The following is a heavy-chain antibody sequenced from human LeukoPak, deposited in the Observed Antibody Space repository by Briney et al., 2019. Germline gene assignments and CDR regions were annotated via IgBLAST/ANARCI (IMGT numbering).Heavy chain of an antibody. J-gene: IGHJ4*02. CDR1: GGSISSSNW. CDR2: IYHSGST. D-gene: IGHD6-13*01. V-gene: IGHV4-4*02. Sequence: SETLSLTCAVSGGSISSSNWCRWFSQPPGKGLEWIGEIYHSGSTNYNPSLKSRVTISVDKSKNQFSLKLSSVTAADTAVYYCARGIAAAGTVDYWGQGTLVTVSS. CDR3: ARGIAAAGTVDY.